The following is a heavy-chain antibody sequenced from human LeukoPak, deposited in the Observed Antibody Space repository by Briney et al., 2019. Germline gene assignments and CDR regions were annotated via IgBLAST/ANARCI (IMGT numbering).Heavy chain of an antibody. CDR1: GFTFSSYA. CDR2: ISGSGGST. CDR3: ASGGLWTNFDY. Sequence: GGSLRLSCAASGFTFSSYAMSWVRQAPGKGLEWVSAISGSGGSTYYADSVKGRFTISRDNSKNTLYLQMNSLRAEGTAVYYCASGGLWTNFDYWGQGTLVTVSS. D-gene: IGHD5-18*01. V-gene: IGHV3-23*01. J-gene: IGHJ4*02.